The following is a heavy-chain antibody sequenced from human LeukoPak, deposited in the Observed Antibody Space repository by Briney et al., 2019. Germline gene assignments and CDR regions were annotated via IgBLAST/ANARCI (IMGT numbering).Heavy chain of an antibody. D-gene: IGHD2-2*01. CDR2: IWHDGSNK. Sequence: GGALRLSFAGAGFTLRCYGMHSVRQGPGKGVEWVAVIWHDGSNKYYADSVKGRFTISRDNSKNTLYLQMNSLRAEDTAVYYCARDQSYQGYYGMDVWGQGTTVTVSS. V-gene: IGHV3-33*01. CDR3: ARDQSYQGYYGMDV. J-gene: IGHJ6*02. CDR1: GFTLRCYG.